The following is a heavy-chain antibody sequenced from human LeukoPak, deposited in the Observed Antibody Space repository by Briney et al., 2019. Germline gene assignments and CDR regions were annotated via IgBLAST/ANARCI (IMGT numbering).Heavy chain of an antibody. D-gene: IGHD3-22*01. CDR2: IYHSGST. V-gene: IGHV4-4*02. CDR3: ARAYYDSSGYELLGYYYGMDV. J-gene: IGHJ6*02. Sequence: SGTLSLTCAVSGGSISSSNWWSWVRQPPGKGLEWIGEIYHSGSTNYSPSLKSRVTISVDKSKNQFSLKLSSVTAADTAVYYCARAYYDSSGYELLGYYYGMDVWGQGTTVTVSS. CDR1: GGSISSSNW.